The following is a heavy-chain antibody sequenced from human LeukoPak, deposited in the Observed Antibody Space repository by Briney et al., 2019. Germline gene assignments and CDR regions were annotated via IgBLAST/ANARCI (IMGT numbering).Heavy chain of an antibody. J-gene: IGHJ6*03. CDR3: ARDLGSSLRLGLYMDV. Sequence: ASVKVSCKASGYTFTGYYMHWVRQAPGQGLEWMGWINPNSGGTNYAQKFQGRVTMTRDTSTSTAYMELSRLRSDDTAVYYCARDLGSSLRLGLYMDVWGKGTTVTVSS. V-gene: IGHV1-2*02. CDR1: GYTFTGYY. CDR2: INPNSGGT. D-gene: IGHD6-6*01.